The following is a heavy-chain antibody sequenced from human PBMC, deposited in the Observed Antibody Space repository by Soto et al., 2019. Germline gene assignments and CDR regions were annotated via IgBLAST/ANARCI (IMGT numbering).Heavy chain of an antibody. CDR3: ARGGAMGVDY. V-gene: IGHV3-74*01. CDR1: GFSLNTHG. CDR2: IYFDGITT. Sequence: DGTRRLSGTACGFSLNTHGMHWVRQAAGKGLVWVSRIYFDGITTNYADSVKGRLTVSRDNAKNTVYLHVNTLRDEATAVYYCARGGAMGVDYWGQGTLVTASS. D-gene: IGHD1-26*01. J-gene: IGHJ4*02.